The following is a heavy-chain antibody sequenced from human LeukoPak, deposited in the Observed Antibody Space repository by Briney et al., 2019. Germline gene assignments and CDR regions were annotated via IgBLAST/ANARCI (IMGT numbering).Heavy chain of an antibody. CDR1: GGSISSSGYY. Sequence: SETLSLTCTVSGGSISSSGYYWGWIRQPPGRGLEWIGNIYYSGSTYYNPSLKSRVTISVDRSKNQFSLKLSSVTAADTAVYYCARVSRYYDSSGYNDAFDIWGQGTMVTVSS. J-gene: IGHJ3*02. CDR3: ARVSRYYDSSGYNDAFDI. CDR2: IYYSGST. D-gene: IGHD3-22*01. V-gene: IGHV4-39*07.